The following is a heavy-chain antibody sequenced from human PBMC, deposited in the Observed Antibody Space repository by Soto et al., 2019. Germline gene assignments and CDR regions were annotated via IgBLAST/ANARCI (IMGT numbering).Heavy chain of an antibody. D-gene: IGHD3-10*01. Sequence: QVQLVQSGAEVKKPGSSVKVSCKASGGTFSSYGISWVRQAPGQGLEWMGGIIPMFGRPNYAQKFQGRVTITADESTSTAYMELSSLRSEDTAVYYCAREGIGGSGNNWFDPWGQGTLVTVSS. V-gene: IGHV1-69*01. CDR1: GGTFSSYG. CDR2: IIPMFGRP. J-gene: IGHJ5*02. CDR3: AREGIGGSGNNWFDP.